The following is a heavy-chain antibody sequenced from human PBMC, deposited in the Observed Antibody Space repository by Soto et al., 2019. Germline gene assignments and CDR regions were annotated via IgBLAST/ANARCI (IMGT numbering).Heavy chain of an antibody. Sequence: PSETLSLTCAVSGYSISNTNWWGWIRQPPGKGLEWIGYIYYSGNTYYNPSLKSRVTMSVDTSKNQFSLKLSSVTAVDTAVYYCARLGDSSGNHAYWFDPWGQGTLVTVSS. CDR1: GYSISNTNW. CDR2: IYYSGNT. J-gene: IGHJ5*02. CDR3: ARLGDSSGNHAYWFDP. D-gene: IGHD3-10*01. V-gene: IGHV4-28*01.